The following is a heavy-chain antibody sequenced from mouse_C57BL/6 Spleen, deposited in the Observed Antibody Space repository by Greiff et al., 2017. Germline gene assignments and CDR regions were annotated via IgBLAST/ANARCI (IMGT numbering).Heavy chain of an antibody. CDR3: APLGAY. J-gene: IGHJ3*01. Sequence: EMQGVESGGDLVKPGGSLKLSCAASGFTFSSYGMSWVRQTPDKRLEWVATISSGGSYTYYPDSVKGRFTISRDNAKNTLYLQMSSLKSEDTAMYYCAPLGAYWGQGTLVTVSA. V-gene: IGHV5-6*01. CDR2: ISSGGSYT. D-gene: IGHD3-3*01. CDR1: GFTFSSYG.